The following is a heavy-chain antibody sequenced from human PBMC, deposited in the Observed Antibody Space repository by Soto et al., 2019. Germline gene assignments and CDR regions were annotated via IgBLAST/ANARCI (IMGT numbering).Heavy chain of an antibody. CDR1: GFTFSSYA. CDR3: ARTATTGTRKGWFDP. Sequence: QVQLVESGGGVVQPGRSLRLSCAASGFTFSSYAMHWVRQAPGKGLEWVAVISYDGSNKYYADSVKGRFTISRDNSXXTLYLQMNSLRAEDTAVYYCARTATTGTRKGWFDPWGQGTLVTVSS. V-gene: IGHV3-30-3*01. J-gene: IGHJ5*02. D-gene: IGHD1-1*01. CDR2: ISYDGSNK.